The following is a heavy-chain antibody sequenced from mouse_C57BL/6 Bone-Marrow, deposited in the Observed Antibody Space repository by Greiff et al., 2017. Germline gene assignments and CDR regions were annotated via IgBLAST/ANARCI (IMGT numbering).Heavy chain of an antibody. D-gene: IGHD2-4*01. Sequence: VQLKQSGTVLARPGASVKMSCKTSGYTFTSYWMHWVKQRPGQGLEWIGAIYPGNSDTSYNQKFKGKAKLTAVTSASTAYMELSSLTNEDSAVYYCTRERLRPYYYAMDYWGQGTSVTVSS. V-gene: IGHV1-5*01. CDR3: TRERLRPYYYAMDY. CDR2: IYPGNSDT. J-gene: IGHJ4*01. CDR1: GYTFTSYW.